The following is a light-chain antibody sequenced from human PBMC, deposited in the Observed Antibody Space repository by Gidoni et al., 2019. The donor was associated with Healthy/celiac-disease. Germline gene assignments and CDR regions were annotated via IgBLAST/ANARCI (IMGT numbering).Light chain of an antibody. CDR2: GAS. J-gene: IGKJ2*01. Sequence: EIVLTQSPGTLSLSPVERASLSCRASQSVSSSYLAWYQQKPGQAPRLLIYGASSRATGIPDRFSGSGSGTDFTLTISRLEPEDFAVYYCQQYGRSLSYTFGQXTKLEIK. V-gene: IGKV3-20*01. CDR3: QQYGRSLSYT. CDR1: QSVSSSY.